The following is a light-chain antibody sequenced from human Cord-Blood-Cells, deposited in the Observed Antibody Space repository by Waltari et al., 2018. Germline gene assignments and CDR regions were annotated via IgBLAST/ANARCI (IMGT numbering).Light chain of an antibody. CDR3: MQALQTPYT. CDR1: QSLLHSNASNY. Sequence: DIVMTPSPLSLPVTPGEPASMSCSATQSLLHSNASNYLDWYLQKPGQSPQLLIYLGSNRASGVPDRFSGSGSGTDFTLKISRVEAEDVGVYYCMQALQTPYTFGQGTKLEI. V-gene: IGKV2-28*01. CDR2: LGS. J-gene: IGKJ2*01.